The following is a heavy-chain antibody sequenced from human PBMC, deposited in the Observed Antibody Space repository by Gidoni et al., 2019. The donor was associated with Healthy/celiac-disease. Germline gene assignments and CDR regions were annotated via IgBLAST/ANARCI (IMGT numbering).Heavy chain of an antibody. V-gene: IGHV4-39*01. CDR1: GGSISSSSYY. CDR3: ARHEDYAAVAGTGLDY. Sequence: QLQLQESGPGLVKPSETLSLTCTVSGGSISSSSYYWGWIRQPPGKGLEWIGSIYYSGSTYYNPSLKSRVTISVDTSKNQFSLKLSSVTAADTAVYYCARHEDYAAVAGTGLDYWGQGTLVTVSS. CDR2: IYYSGST. J-gene: IGHJ4*02. D-gene: IGHD6-19*01.